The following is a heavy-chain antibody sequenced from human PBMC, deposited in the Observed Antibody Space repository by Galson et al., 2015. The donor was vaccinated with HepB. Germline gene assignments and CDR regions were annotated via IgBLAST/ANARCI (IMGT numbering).Heavy chain of an antibody. CDR3: ARGGLVGATPTLDY. CDR1: GFTFSSYS. V-gene: IGHV3-21*01. D-gene: IGHD1-26*01. J-gene: IGHJ4*02. Sequence: SLRLSCAASGFTFSSYSMNWVRQAPGKGLEWVSSISSSSSYIYYADSVKGRFTISRDNAKNSLYLQMNSLRAEDTAVYYCARGGLVGATPTLDYWGQGTLVTVSS. CDR2: ISSSSSYI.